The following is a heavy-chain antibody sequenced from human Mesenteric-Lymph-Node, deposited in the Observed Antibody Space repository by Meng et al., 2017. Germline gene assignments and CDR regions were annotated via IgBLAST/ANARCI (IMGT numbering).Heavy chain of an antibody. CDR2: INSSGCSI. CDR1: GFTLSSYE. CDR3: ASPYYYGSGSYYIFDY. Sequence: GESLKISCAASGFTLSSYEMNWVRQAPGKGLELVSDINSSGCSIYFADSVKGRFTISRDNSKNTLYLQMNSLRAEDTAVYYCASPYYYGSGSYYIFDYWGQGTLVTVSS. D-gene: IGHD3-10*01. V-gene: IGHV3-48*03. J-gene: IGHJ4*02.